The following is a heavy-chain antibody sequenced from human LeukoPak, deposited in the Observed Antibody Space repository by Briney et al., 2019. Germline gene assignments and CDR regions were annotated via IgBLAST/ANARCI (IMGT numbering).Heavy chain of an antibody. D-gene: IGHD2-2*01. CDR2: IYYSGST. CDR1: GGSITSSSYY. Sequence: SSETLSLTCTVSGGSITSSSYYWGWIRQPPGKGLEWIGTIYYSGSTYYNPSLKSRVTISVDTSNDQFSLKLSSVTAADTAVYYCATYCSTTSCPHRRAFDIWGRGTMVTVSS. V-gene: IGHV4-39*01. J-gene: IGHJ3*02. CDR3: ATYCSTTSCPHRRAFDI.